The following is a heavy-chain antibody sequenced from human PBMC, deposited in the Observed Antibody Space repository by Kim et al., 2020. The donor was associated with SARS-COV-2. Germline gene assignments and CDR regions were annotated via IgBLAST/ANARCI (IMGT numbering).Heavy chain of an antibody. CDR1: GFTFSSYA. J-gene: IGHJ4*02. V-gene: IGHV3-30-3*01. D-gene: IGHD5-18*01. CDR3: ARPDGYSYGSSFDY. CDR2: ISYDGSNK. Sequence: GGSLRLSCAASGFTFSSYAMHWVRQAPGKGLEWVAVISYDGSNKYYADSVKGRFTISRDNSKNTLYLQMNSLRAEDTAVYYCARPDGYSYGSSFDYWGQG.